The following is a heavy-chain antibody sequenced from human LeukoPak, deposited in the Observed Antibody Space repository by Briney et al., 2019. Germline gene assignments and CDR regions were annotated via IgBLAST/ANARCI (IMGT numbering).Heavy chain of an antibody. D-gene: IGHD3-10*01. V-gene: IGHV4-61*02. Sequence: PSEFLSLTCTVSGGSISSSYYYWSWIRQPAGKGLEWIGRIYTSGSTNYNPSLKSRVTMSVDTSKNQFSLKLSSVTAADTAVYYCARDPTLLWFRELEGVWYFDLRGRGTLVTVSS. CDR1: GGSISSSYYY. CDR2: IYTSGST. CDR3: ARDPTLLWFRELEGVWYFDL. J-gene: IGHJ2*01.